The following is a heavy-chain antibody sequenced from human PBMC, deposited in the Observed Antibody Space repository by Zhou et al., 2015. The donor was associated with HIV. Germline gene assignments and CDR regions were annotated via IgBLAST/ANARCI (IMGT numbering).Heavy chain of an antibody. V-gene: IGHV1-2*02. D-gene: IGHD3-10*01. CDR1: GYTFTGYY. CDR3: ARVWDFYGSGNDF. CDR2: INPDSGGT. Sequence: QVQLVQSGAEVKKPGASVTVSCKTSGYTFTGYYIHWVRQAPGQGLEWMGWINPDSGGTNYAQRFQGRVTMTRDTSISTAYMELSRLRSDDTAVYYCARVWDFYGSGNDFWGQGTLVTVSS. J-gene: IGHJ4*02.